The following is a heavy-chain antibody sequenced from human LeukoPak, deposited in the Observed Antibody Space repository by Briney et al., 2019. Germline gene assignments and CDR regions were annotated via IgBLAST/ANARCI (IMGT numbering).Heavy chain of an antibody. CDR3: ARGGGLDV. J-gene: IGHJ6*02. CDR2: INHNGNVN. D-gene: IGHD3-16*01. CDR1: GFTFSSYW. Sequence: GGSLRLSCAASGFTFSSYWMNWARQAPGKGLEWVASINHNGNVNYYVDSVKGRFTISRDNAKNSLYLQMSNLRAEDTAEYFCARGGGLDVWGQGATVTVSS. V-gene: IGHV3-7*03.